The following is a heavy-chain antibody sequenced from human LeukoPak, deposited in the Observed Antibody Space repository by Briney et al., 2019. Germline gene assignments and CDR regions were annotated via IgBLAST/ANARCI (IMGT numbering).Heavy chain of an antibody. Sequence: GESLKISCKGSGYNFNKYWIGWVRQMPGKGLEWMGIIYPGDSDTRYSPSFQGQVTISADQSISTAYLHWSSLKASDTAMFYCARDLGTMTTLPYYFDSWGQGTLVTVSS. D-gene: IGHD3-16*01. V-gene: IGHV5-51*01. CDR2: IYPGDSDT. CDR1: GYNFNKYW. CDR3: ARDLGTMTTLPYYFDS. J-gene: IGHJ4*02.